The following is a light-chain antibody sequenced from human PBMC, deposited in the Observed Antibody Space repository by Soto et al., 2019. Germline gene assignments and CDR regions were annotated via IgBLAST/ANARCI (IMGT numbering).Light chain of an antibody. CDR1: SSDVGGYNF. CDR2: EVT. J-gene: IGLJ1*01. CDR3: QVWDSTSDHYV. V-gene: IGLV2-8*01. Sequence: QSALTQPPSASGSPGQSVTISCTGTSSDVGGYNFVSWYQQHPGKAPKFMIYEVTKRPSGVPDRFSGSKSGNTASLTVSGLQAEDEADYYCQVWDSTSDHYVFGSGTKVTVL.